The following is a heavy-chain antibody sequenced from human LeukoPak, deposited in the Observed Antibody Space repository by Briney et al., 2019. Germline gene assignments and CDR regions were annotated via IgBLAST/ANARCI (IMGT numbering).Heavy chain of an antibody. CDR3: ATALPDSSGYYDAFDI. CDR1: GYTLTELS. CDR2: FDPEDGET. Sequence: ASVEVSCKVSGYTLTELSMHWVRQAPGKGLEWMGGFDPEDGETIYAQKFQGRVTMTEDTSTDTAYMELSSLRSEDTAVYYCATALPDSSGYYDAFDIWGQGTMVTVSS. V-gene: IGHV1-24*01. D-gene: IGHD3-22*01. J-gene: IGHJ3*02.